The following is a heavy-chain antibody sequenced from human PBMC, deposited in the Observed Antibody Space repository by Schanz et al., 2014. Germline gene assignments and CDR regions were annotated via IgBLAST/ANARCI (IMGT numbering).Heavy chain of an antibody. J-gene: IGHJ5*02. CDR2: IKSKTDGETT. CDR3: ATASSPVREAGAGSACHL. D-gene: IGHD6-13*01. CDR1: TSIFNHAW. V-gene: IGHV3-15*01. Sequence: EVQLVESGGGLVKPGGSLRLSCAASTSIFNHAWMSWVRQAPGKGLEWLGRIKSKTDGETTDYAAPVKGRFSISRDDSQSTLYLQMNSLKIEDAAVYYCATASSPVREAGAGSACHLWGQGTLVTGSP.